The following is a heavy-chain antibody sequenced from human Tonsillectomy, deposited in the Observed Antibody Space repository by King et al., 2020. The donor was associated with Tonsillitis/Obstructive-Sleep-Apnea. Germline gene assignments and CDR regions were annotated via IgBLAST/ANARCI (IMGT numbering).Heavy chain of an antibody. Sequence: VQLQQWGAGLLKPSETLSLTCAVYGGSFSGYYWSWIRQPPGKGLEWIGEINHSGSTNYNPSLKSRVTISVDTSKNQFSLKLSSVTAADTAVYYYARGRGGNWNYYYYMDVWGKGTTVTVSS. CDR2: INHSGST. CDR1: GGSFSGYY. CDR3: ARGRGGNWNYYYYMDV. D-gene: IGHD4-23*01. J-gene: IGHJ6*03. V-gene: IGHV4-34*01.